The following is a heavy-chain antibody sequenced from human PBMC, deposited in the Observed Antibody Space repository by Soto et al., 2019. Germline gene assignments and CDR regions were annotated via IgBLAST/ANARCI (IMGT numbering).Heavy chain of an antibody. Sequence: PSETLSLTCTVSGGSISSYYWSWLRQPPGKGLEWIGYIYNSGSNYNPSLKSRVTISVDTSKNQFSLKLSSVTAADTALYYCASSPSYSNTWFGWFDPWGQGTLVTVSS. CDR2: IYNSGS. D-gene: IGHD2-2*01. CDR3: ASSPSYSNTWFGWFDP. CDR1: GGSISSYY. V-gene: IGHV4-59*01. J-gene: IGHJ5*02.